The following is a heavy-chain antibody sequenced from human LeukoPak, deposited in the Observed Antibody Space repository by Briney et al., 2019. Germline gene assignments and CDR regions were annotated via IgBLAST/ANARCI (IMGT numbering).Heavy chain of an antibody. J-gene: IGHJ4*02. D-gene: IGHD3-10*01. V-gene: IGHV1-18*01. Sequence: ASVKVSCKASGYTFTSYSISWVRQAPGQGLEWMGWISAYSGNTNYAQKLQGRVTMTTDTSTSTAYMELRSLRSDDTAVYYCGLLRMVRGVISPGDYWGQGTLVTVSS. CDR2: ISAYSGNT. CDR3: GLLRMVRGVISPGDY. CDR1: GYTFTSYS.